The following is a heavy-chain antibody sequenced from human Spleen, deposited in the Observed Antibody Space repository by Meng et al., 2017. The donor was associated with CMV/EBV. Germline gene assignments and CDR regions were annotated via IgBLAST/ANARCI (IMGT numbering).Heavy chain of an antibody. J-gene: IGHJ6*02. CDR1: GFTFSSYG. CDR2: ISYDGSNK. D-gene: IGHD6-6*01. CDR3: ARVYSSSSNDYYYYGMDV. V-gene: IGHV3-30*19. Sequence: GGSLRLSCSASGFTFSSYGIHWVRQAPGQGLEWVAVISYDGSNKYYADSVKGRFTISRDNSKNTLYLQMNSLRAEDTAVYYCARVYSSSSNDYYYYGMDVWGQGTTVTVSS.